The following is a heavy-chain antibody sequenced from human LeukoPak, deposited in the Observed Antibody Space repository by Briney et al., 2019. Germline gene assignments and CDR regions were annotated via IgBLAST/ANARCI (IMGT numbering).Heavy chain of an antibody. CDR1: GFTFTTYD. V-gene: IGHV3-13*01. J-gene: IGHJ3*02. CDR2: IGTTGDT. Sequence: GGSLRLSCAASGFTFTTYDMHWVRQTTGKGLEWVSAIGTTGDTYYPGSVKGRFTISRENAKNSLYLQMNSLRAGDTAVYYCARGDDFWSGYSHDAFDIWGQGTMVTVSS. CDR3: ARGDDFWSGYSHDAFDI. D-gene: IGHD3-3*01.